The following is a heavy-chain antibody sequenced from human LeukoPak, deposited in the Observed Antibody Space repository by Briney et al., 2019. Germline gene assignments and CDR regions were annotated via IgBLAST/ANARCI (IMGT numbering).Heavy chain of an antibody. CDR1: GFTFSSYG. Sequence: PGRSLRLSCAASGFTFSSYGMHWVRQAPGKGLEWVAVIWYDGNNKYYADSVKGRFTISRDNSKNTLYLQMNSLRAEDTAVYYCAREGAPAAIYVHWFDPWGQGTLVTVSS. CDR2: IWYDGNNK. V-gene: IGHV3-33*01. D-gene: IGHD2-2*01. CDR3: AREGAPAAIYVHWFDP. J-gene: IGHJ5*02.